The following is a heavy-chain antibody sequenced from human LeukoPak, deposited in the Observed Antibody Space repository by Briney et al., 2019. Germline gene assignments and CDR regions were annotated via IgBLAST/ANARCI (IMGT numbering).Heavy chain of an antibody. CDR1: GGSISSYY. J-gene: IGHJ4*02. CDR2: IYYSGNT. Sequence: PSETLSLTCTVSGGSISSYYWSWVRQPPGKGLEWIGYIYYSGNTNYNPSLKSRVTISVETSKNQISLKLSSVTAADTAVYYCARGSGWYLYWGQGTLVTVSS. D-gene: IGHD6-19*01. V-gene: IGHV4-59*01. CDR3: ARGSGWYLY.